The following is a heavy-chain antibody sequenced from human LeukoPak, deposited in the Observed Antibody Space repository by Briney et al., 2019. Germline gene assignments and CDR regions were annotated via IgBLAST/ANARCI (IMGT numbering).Heavy chain of an antibody. D-gene: IGHD3-10*01. V-gene: IGHV6-1*01. J-gene: IGHJ4*02. CDR3: ARNYRPDFDC. CDR1: GDSVSSSTSA. CDR2: TYYRSRWYI. Sequence: SQTLSLTCAISGDSVSSSTSAWSWIRQSPSSGLEWLGRTYYRSRWYITYGGSVKGRITINPDTSKNQFSLQLNSVTPEDTAVYYCARNYRPDFDCWGQGTLVTVSS.